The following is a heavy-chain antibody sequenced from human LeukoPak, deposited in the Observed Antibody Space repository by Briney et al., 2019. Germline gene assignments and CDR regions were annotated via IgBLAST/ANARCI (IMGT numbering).Heavy chain of an antibody. CDR2: INHSGST. CDR3: ARRGVIAYYDFWSGYVY. V-gene: IGHV4-34*01. CDR1: GGSFGGYY. D-gene: IGHD3-3*01. Sequence: SETLSLTCAVYGGSFGGYYWSWIRQPPGKGLEWIGEINHSGSTNYNPSLKSRVTISVGTSKNQFSLKLSSMTAADTAVYYCARRGVIAYYDFWSGYVYWGQGTLVTVSS. J-gene: IGHJ4*02.